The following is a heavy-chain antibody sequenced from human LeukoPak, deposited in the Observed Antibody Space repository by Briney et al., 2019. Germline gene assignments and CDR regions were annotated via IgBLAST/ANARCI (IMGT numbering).Heavy chain of an antibody. CDR1: GFTFSSYA. V-gene: IGHV3-33*08. CDR2: IWYDGSNK. D-gene: IGHD6-13*01. Sequence: GGSLRLSCAASGFTFSSYAMHWVRQAPGKGLEWVAVIWYDGSNKYYADSVKGRFTISRDNSKNTLYLQMNSLRAEDTAAYYCAREGVSSWQRGGGYYYGMDVWGQGTTVTVSS. CDR3: AREGVSSWQRGGGYYYGMDV. J-gene: IGHJ6*02.